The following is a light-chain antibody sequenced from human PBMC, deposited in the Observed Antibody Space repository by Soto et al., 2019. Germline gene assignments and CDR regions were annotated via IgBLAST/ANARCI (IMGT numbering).Light chain of an antibody. J-gene: IGLJ1*01. CDR2: EVS. CDR3: NSYTSSNTLYV. CDR1: SSDVGDYNF. Sequence: QSALTQPASVSGSPGQSITISCTGTSSDVGDYNFVSWYQQHPGKAPKLMIYEVSRRPSGVSNRFSGSKSGNTASLTISGLQADDEADYYCNSYTSSNTLYVFGTGTKVTVL. V-gene: IGLV2-14*01.